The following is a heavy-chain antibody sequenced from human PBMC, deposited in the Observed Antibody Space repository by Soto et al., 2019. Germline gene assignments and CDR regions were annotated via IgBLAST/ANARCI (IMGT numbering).Heavy chain of an antibody. D-gene: IGHD3-10*01. CDR2: IIPIFGTA. CDR1: GGTFSSYA. J-gene: IGHJ3*02. V-gene: IGHV1-69*12. Sequence: QVQLVQSGAEVKKPGSSVKVSCKASGGTFSSYAISWVRQAPGQGLEWMGGIIPIFGTANYAQKIQGRVTNXAXEXXSTADMELSRLRSEDTAVYYWARGYYGSGSPAFDIWGQGAIVTVSS. CDR3: ARGYYGSGSPAFDI.